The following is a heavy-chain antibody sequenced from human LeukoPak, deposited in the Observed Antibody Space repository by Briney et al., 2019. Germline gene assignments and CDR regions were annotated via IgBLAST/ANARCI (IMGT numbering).Heavy chain of an antibody. D-gene: IGHD3-22*01. CDR2: ISGGGDNT. CDR1: GFTFNNYA. V-gene: IGHV3-23*01. Sequence: GGSLRLSCAASGFTFNNYAMSWVRQAPGKGLEWVSGISGGGDNTYYADSVEGRFTISRDNSKNMLYLQMNSLRVEDTAVYYCAGFEDYYDSSGYYFGPNGGIDYWGQGTLVTVSS. J-gene: IGHJ4*02. CDR3: AGFEDYYDSSGYYFGPNGGIDY.